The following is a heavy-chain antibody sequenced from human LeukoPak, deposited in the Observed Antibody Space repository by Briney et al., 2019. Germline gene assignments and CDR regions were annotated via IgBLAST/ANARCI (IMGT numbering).Heavy chain of an antibody. Sequence: GGSLRLSCAASGFTFSSYAVHWVREAPGKGLEWVAVISYDGSNKYYADSVKGRFTISRDNSKNTLYLQMNSLRAEDTAVYYCARGPAYYDSSGYLDYWGQGTLVTVSS. J-gene: IGHJ4*02. CDR3: ARGPAYYDSSGYLDY. D-gene: IGHD3-22*01. CDR2: ISYDGSNK. V-gene: IGHV3-30*04. CDR1: GFTFSSYA.